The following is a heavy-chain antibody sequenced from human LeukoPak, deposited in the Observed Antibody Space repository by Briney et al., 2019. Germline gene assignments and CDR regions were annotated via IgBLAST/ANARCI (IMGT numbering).Heavy chain of an antibody. J-gene: IGHJ6*03. V-gene: IGHV4-59*01. CDR2: IYYSGST. CDR1: GGSISSYY. CDR3: ARGTGSTSWVLYYYYYMDD. Sequence: SETLSLTCTVSGGSISSYYWSWIRQPPGKGLEWIGYIYYSGSTNYNSSLKSRVTISVDTSKNQFSLKLSSVTAADTAVYYCARGTGSTSWVLYYYYYMDDWGKGTTVTISS. D-gene: IGHD2-2*01.